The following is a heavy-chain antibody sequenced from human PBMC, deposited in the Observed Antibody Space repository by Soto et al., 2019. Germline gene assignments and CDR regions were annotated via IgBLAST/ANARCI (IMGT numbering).Heavy chain of an antibody. CDR3: AKIFGRRNYDFWSGYRPLLYYFDY. D-gene: IGHD3-3*01. J-gene: IGHJ4*02. CDR2: IYYSGST. CDR1: GGSVSSGSYY. V-gene: IGHV4-61*01. Sequence: SETLSLTCTGSGGSVSSGSYYWSWIRQPPGKGLEWIGYIYYSGSTNYNPSLKSRVTISVDTSKNQFSLKLSSVTAADTAVYYCAKIFGRRNYDFWSGYRPLLYYFDYWGQGTLVTVSS.